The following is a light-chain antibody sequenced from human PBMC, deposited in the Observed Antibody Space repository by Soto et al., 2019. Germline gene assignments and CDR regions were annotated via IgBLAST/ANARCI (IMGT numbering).Light chain of an antibody. CDR3: QQYYTSPPT. Sequence: DIVMTQSPDSLAVSLGGRATINCKSSQSVLHSSTGKSYLTWYQQKPGQPTKLLISWASTRESGVPDRFSGSGSGTEFTLTISSLQPEDVAVYFCQQYYTSPPTFGQGTKLEIK. CDR2: WAS. CDR1: QSVLHSSTGKSY. V-gene: IGKV4-1*01. J-gene: IGKJ2*01.